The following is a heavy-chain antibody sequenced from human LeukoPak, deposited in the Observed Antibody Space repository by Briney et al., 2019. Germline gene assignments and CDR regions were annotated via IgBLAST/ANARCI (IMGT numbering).Heavy chain of an antibody. V-gene: IGHV1-18*01. CDR1: GYTFTSYG. Sequence: ASVKVSCKASGYTFTSYGISWVRQAPGQGLEWMGWISVYNGNTNYAQKLQGRVTMTTDTSTSTAYMELRSLRSDDTAVYYCARGGGLWFGELLKGNWFDPWGQGTLVTVSS. D-gene: IGHD3-10*01. J-gene: IGHJ5*02. CDR2: ISVYNGNT. CDR3: ARGGGLWFGELLKGNWFDP.